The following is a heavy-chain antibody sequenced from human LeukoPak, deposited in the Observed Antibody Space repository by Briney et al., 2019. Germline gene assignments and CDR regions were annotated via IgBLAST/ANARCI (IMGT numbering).Heavy chain of an antibody. V-gene: IGHV1-2*02. D-gene: IGHD5-24*01. CDR3: ARVRKGRWLQLSGYYFDY. Sequence: ASVKVSCKASGYTFTGYYMHWVRQAPGQGLEWMGWINPNSGGTNYAQKFQGRVTMTRDTSISTAYMELSRLRSDGTAVYYCARVRKGRWLQLSGYYFDYWGQGTLVTVSS. CDR1: GYTFTGYY. CDR2: INPNSGGT. J-gene: IGHJ4*02.